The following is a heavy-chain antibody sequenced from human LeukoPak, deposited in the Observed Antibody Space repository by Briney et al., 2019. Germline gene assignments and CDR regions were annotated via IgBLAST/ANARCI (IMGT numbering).Heavy chain of an antibody. Sequence: ASVKVSCKASGYTFTSHYMHWVQQAPGQGLEWMGIINPSGGSTSYAQKFQGRVTMTRDTSTSTVYMELSSLRSEDTAVYYCARGQLDSSGYYEYYFDYWGQGTLVTVSS. CDR1: GYTFTSHY. J-gene: IGHJ4*02. D-gene: IGHD3-22*01. V-gene: IGHV1-46*01. CDR3: ARGQLDSSGYYEYYFDY. CDR2: INPSGGST.